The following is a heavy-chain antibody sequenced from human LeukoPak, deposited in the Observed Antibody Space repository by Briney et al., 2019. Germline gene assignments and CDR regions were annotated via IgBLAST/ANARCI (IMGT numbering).Heavy chain of an antibody. CDR3: ARWDIRGTAHQLDD. V-gene: IGHV3-7*01. J-gene: IGHJ4*02. CDR1: GFTLNSHW. D-gene: IGHD1-7*01. Sequence: GGSLRLSCAVSGFTLNSHWMSWVRQAPGKGLEWVANINQDGSAKYYVDSVRGRFTISRDNAKNSMYLQMNSLRAEDTAVYYCARWDIRGTAHQLDDWGQGTLVTVSS. CDR2: INQDGSAK.